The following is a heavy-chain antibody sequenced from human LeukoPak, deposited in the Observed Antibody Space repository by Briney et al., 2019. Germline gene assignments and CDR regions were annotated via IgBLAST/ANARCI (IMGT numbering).Heavy chain of an antibody. Sequence: SVKVSCKASGGTFTNCAFTWVRQAPGQGLEWMGGIIPVFGTTNYAQKFQGRVTITADESTTTAYMELRSLRSEDTAVYYCARGVRNSGSYYVDYWGQGTPVTVSS. CDR3: ARGVRNSGSYYVDY. CDR1: GGTFTNCA. J-gene: IGHJ4*02. CDR2: IIPVFGTT. V-gene: IGHV1-69*13. D-gene: IGHD1-26*01.